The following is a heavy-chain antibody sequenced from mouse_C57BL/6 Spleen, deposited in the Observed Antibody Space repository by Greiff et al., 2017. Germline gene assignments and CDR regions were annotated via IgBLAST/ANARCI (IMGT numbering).Heavy chain of an antibody. J-gene: IGHJ3*01. CDR3: AGHERALTGTWFGY. CDR2: FYPGGGST. V-gene: IGHV1-62-2*01. D-gene: IGHD4-1*01. Sequence: QVQLQQSGAELVKPGASVKLSCKASGYTFTDYTIHWVKQRPGQGLEWIGWFYPGGGSTKYNEKFKDKATLTADKSSSTAYMELSRLPSEDSAVXFFAGHERALTGTWFGYWGQGTLVTVSA. CDR1: GYTFTDYT.